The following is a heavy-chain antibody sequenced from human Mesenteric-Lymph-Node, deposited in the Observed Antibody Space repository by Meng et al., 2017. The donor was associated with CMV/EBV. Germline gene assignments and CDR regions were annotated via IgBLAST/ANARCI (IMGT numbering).Heavy chain of an antibody. CDR3: ARDRITMVRGEGYYYYYGMDV. V-gene: IGHV1-46*01. J-gene: IGHJ6*02. D-gene: IGHD3-10*01. Sequence: ASVKVSCKASGYTFTTYYMHWVRQAPGQGLEWMGRINPSGGSTSYAQKFQGRVTMTRDTSTSTVYMELSSLRSEDTAVYYCARDRITMVRGEGYYYYYGMDVWGQGTTVTVSS. CDR2: INPSGGST. CDR1: GYTFTTYY.